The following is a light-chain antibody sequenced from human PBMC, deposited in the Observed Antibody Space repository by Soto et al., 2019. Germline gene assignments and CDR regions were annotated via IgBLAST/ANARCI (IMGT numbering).Light chain of an antibody. V-gene: IGKV1-39*01. Sequence: DIQMTQSPSSLSGSVGDRVTITCRASENISRHLNWYQQKPGKAPKLLIYAASSLQNGVPSRFRGGGSGTDFTLTISNLQPEDFATYYCQQTYTTLSITFGQGTRLDIK. J-gene: IGKJ5*01. CDR3: QQTYTTLSIT. CDR1: ENISRH. CDR2: AAS.